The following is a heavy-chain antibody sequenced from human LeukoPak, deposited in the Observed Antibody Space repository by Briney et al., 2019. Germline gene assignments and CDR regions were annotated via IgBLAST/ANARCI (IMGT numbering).Heavy chain of an antibody. CDR3: LRARSGMDV. J-gene: IGHJ6*02. Sequence: ASVKVSCKASGYLFIGQFLHWVRQAPGQGLEWMGWINPNGGDAKFAHQFQGRVTGSRDTSISTVYMELSSLTSDDTAVYYCLRARSGMDVWGQGTAVTVSS. CDR2: INPNGGDA. V-gene: IGHV1-2*02. CDR1: GYLFIGQF.